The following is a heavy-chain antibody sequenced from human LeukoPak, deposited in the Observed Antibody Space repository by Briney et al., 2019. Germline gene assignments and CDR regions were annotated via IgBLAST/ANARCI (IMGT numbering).Heavy chain of an antibody. J-gene: IGHJ4*02. D-gene: IGHD3-22*01. V-gene: IGHV1-18*01. CDR3: ARFGYYYDSSGYYRFDY. Sequence: GASVTVSCTASGYTFTSYGISWVRQAPGQGLEWMGWLSAYNGNTNYSQKLQGRVTMTTDTSTSTAYMELRSLRSDDTAVYYCARFGYYYDSSGYYRFDYWGQGTLVTVSS. CDR1: GYTFTSYG. CDR2: LSAYNGNT.